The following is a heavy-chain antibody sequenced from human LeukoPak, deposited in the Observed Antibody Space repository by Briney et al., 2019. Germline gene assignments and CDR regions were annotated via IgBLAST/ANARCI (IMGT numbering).Heavy chain of an antibody. CDR1: GFTFGGYG. J-gene: IGHJ4*02. Sequence: GGSLRLSCAGSGFTFGGYGMHWFRQTPGKGLEWVAVIAYDGSRAFYADSVKGRFTTSRDNSKNTMSVQMDDPRAEDTAVYYCTRYNNDHFDYWGQGTLVTVSS. D-gene: IGHD1-14*01. CDR2: IAYDGSRA. V-gene: IGHV3-33*01. CDR3: TRYNNDHFDY.